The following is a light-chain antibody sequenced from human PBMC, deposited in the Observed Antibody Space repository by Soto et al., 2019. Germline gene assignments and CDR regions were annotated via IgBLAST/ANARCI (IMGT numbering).Light chain of an antibody. CDR1: QSISRW. V-gene: IGKV1-5*01. J-gene: IGKJ4*01. CDR2: DAS. Sequence: DIQMTQSHSTLYASVGDGVTITCRARQSISRWLAWYQQKPGKAPKLLIYDASRLESVVPSRFSGSGSGTEFTLTISRLQPDDFATYDCQQYNNWSGLTFGGGTQVE. CDR3: QQYNNWSGLT.